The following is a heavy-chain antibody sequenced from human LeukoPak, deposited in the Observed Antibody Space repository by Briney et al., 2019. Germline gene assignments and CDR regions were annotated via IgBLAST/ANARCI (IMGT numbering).Heavy chain of an antibody. CDR3: ARDLVQLWSKDF. D-gene: IGHD5-18*01. Sequence: GGSLRLSCAASGFIFSNYEFNWVRQAPGKGLEWVSYISSSGRNIYYADSVKGRFTISRDNAKNSLYLQMNSLRAEDTAVYYCARDLVQLWSKDFWGQGTLVTVSS. J-gene: IGHJ4*02. CDR1: GFIFSNYE. V-gene: IGHV3-48*03. CDR2: ISSSGRNI.